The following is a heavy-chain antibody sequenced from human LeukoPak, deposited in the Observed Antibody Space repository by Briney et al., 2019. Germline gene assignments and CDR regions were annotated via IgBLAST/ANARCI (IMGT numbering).Heavy chain of an antibody. D-gene: IGHD3-10*01. Sequence: GSVRLSCAAFAFTFSEYWIHWVRQAPGKGLVLVSPIYTDGRITKHADSVKGRLSISRDNAKNTLYLQMSSLRAEDTAVYYCARDRGPRTGFMVREAYDYWGQGTLVTVSS. J-gene: IGHJ4*02. CDR1: AFTFSEYW. CDR3: ARDRGPRTGFMVREAYDY. V-gene: IGHV3-74*03. CDR2: IYTDGRIT.